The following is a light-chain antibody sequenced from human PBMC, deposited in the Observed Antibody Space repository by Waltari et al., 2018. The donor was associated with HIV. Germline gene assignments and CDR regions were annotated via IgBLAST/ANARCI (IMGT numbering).Light chain of an antibody. V-gene: IGLV1-47*01. J-gene: IGLJ2*01. Sequence: QSVLTQPPSASGTPGQRVPISCSGSSSNIGSYYVYWYQQLPGTAPKLLIYRNNQRPSGVPDRFSGSKSGTSASLAINGLRSEDEADYYCAAWTDSLTAVVFGGGTKLSVL. CDR2: RNN. CDR3: AAWTDSLTAVV. CDR1: SSNIGSYY.